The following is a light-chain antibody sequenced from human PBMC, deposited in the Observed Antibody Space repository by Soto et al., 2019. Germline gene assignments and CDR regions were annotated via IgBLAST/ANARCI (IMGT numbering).Light chain of an antibody. Sequence: SSLTKPPSAYRTPGQRVTISSTRSSSNIGSNTVNWYQQLPGTAPKLLIYSNNQRPSGVPDRFSGSKSGTSASLAISGLQSEDEADYYCAAWDDSLNGYVFGTGTKVTVL. V-gene: IGLV1-44*01. CDR2: SNN. CDR1: SSNIGSNT. J-gene: IGLJ1*01. CDR3: AAWDDSLNGYV.